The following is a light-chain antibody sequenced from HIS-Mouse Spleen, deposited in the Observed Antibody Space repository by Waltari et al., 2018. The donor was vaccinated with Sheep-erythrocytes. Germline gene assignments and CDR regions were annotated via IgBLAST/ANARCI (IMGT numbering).Light chain of an antibody. V-gene: IGLV2-8*01. CDR1: SSDVGGYNY. J-gene: IGLJ3*02. CDR2: EVS. CDR3: SSYAGSNNGV. Sequence: QSALTQPPSASGSPGQSVTISCTGTSSDVGGYNYVSWYQQHPGKAPKLMIYEVSKRHSGVLDRFSGSRSGNAASLTVSGLQAEDEADYYCSSYAGSNNGVFGGGTKLTVL.